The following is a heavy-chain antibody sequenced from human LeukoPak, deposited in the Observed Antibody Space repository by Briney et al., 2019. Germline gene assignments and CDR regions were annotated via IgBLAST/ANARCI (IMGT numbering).Heavy chain of an antibody. CDR1: GYTFTGYY. J-gene: IGHJ4*02. V-gene: IGHV1-2*02. CDR2: IYPNSGGT. CDR3: ARVGYYGSGSYYTAGDY. D-gene: IGHD3-10*01. Sequence: ASVKVSCKASGYTFTGYYMHWVRQAPGQGLEWMGWIYPNSGGTNYAQKFQGRVTMTRDTSISTAYMELSRLRSDDTAVYYCARVGYYGSGSYYTAGDYWGQGTLVTVSS.